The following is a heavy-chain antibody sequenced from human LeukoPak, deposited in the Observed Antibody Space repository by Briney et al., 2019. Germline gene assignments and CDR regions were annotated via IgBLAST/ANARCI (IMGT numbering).Heavy chain of an antibody. CDR3: ARGNPYYYYYMDV. CDR1: GYTFTSYD. J-gene: IGHJ6*03. Sequence: EASVKVSCKASGYTFTSYDINWVRQATGQGLEWMGWMNPNSGNTGYAQKFQGRVTITRDTSITTAYMELSSLTSDDTAVYYCARGNPYYYYYMDVWGKGTTVTVSS. V-gene: IGHV1-8*01. D-gene: IGHD1-14*01. CDR2: MNPNSGNT.